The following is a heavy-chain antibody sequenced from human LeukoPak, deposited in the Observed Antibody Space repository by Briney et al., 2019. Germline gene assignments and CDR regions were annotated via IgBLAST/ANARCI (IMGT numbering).Heavy chain of an antibody. V-gene: IGHV3-48*04. Sequence: GGSLRLSCAASGFTFSSYSMNWVRQAPGKGLEWVSYISSSSSTIYYADSVKGRFTISRDNAKNSLYLQMNSLRAEDTAVYYCAREGVTMVRGAPGYWGQGTLVTVSS. CDR2: ISSSSSTI. J-gene: IGHJ4*02. CDR3: AREGVTMVRGAPGY. CDR1: GFTFSSYS. D-gene: IGHD3-10*01.